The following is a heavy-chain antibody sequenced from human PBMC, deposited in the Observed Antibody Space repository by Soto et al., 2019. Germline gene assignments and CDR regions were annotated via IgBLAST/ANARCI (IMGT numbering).Heavy chain of an antibody. CDR1: GFTFSSYA. Sequence: EVQLLESGGGLVQPGGSLRLSCTASGFTFSSYAMSWVRQAPGKGLEWVSGITGSGDGTYYADSLKGRFTISRDNSKNTLYLQMDSLRGEDTAVYYCAKAGYYYDSSGYPYYFDYWGQGTLVTVSS. J-gene: IGHJ4*02. V-gene: IGHV3-23*01. CDR3: AKAGYYYDSSGYPYYFDY. D-gene: IGHD3-22*01. CDR2: ITGSGDGT.